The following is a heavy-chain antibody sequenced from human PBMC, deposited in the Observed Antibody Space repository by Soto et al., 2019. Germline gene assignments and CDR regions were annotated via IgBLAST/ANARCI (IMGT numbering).Heavy chain of an antibody. V-gene: IGHV1-18*01. D-gene: IGHD5-12*01. CDR2: ISAYNVNR. CDR3: ARYLGGFPDY. CDR1: GYSFTSYG. Sequence: QFQLVQAGAEVKKPGASVKVSCKASGYSFTSYGISWVRQAPGQGLEWMGWISAYNVNRKYAQKFQGRVTMTTDTSTSTAYMVLRSLRSDDTAVYYCARYLGGFPDYWGQGTLVTVSS. J-gene: IGHJ4*02.